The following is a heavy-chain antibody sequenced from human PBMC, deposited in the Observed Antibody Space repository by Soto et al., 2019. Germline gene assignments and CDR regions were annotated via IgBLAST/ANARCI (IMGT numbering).Heavy chain of an antibody. CDR3: ARHSGVAEDGTD. D-gene: IGHD6-13*01. V-gene: IGHV5-51*01. CDR2: IYPGDSDT. J-gene: IGHJ1*01. Sequence: EVQLVQSGAEVKKPGGSLKISVKGFGNSLTPNWTGWVAQMPGKALEWMGVIYPGDSDTRYSPSFQGQVAISADKSINTAYLQWSSLKASDTAMYYCARHSGVAEDGTDWGQGTLVTVSS. CDR1: GNSLTPNW.